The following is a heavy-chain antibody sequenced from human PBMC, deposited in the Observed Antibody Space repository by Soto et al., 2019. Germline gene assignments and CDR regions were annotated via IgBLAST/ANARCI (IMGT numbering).Heavy chain of an antibody. CDR2: ISAYNGNT. J-gene: IGHJ6*02. V-gene: IGHV1-18*01. D-gene: IGHD2-15*01. Sequence: GASVKVSCKASGYTFTSYGISWVRQAPGQGLEWMGWISAYNGNTNYAQKLQGRVTMTTDTSTSTAYMELRSLRSDDTAVYYCARSGYCSGGSRTYYYGMDVWGQGTTVTVSS. CDR3: ARSGYCSGGSRTYYYGMDV. CDR1: GYTFTSYG.